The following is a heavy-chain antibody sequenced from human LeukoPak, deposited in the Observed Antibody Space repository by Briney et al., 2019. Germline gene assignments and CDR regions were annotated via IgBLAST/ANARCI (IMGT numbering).Heavy chain of an antibody. Sequence: SETLSLTCTVSGGSISSYYWSWIRQPPGKGLEWIGYIYYSGSTNYNPSLKSRVTISVDTSKNQFSLKLSSVTAADTAMYYCARTWFGEFSSPPFPPGYWGQGTLVTVSS. D-gene: IGHD3-10*01. CDR1: GGSISSYY. CDR2: IYYSGST. CDR3: ARTWFGEFSSPPFPPGY. J-gene: IGHJ4*02. V-gene: IGHV4-59*01.